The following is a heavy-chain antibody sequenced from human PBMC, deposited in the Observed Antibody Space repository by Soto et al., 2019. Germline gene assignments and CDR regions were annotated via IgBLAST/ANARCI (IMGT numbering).Heavy chain of an antibody. J-gene: IGHJ6*02. Sequence: GGSLRLSCAASGFTFSSYWMSWVRQAPGKGLEWVANIKQDGSEKYYVDSVKGRFTISRDNAKNSLYLQMNSLRAEDTAVYYCASGAIAARLHYYYGMDAWGQGTTVTVSS. D-gene: IGHD6-6*01. CDR1: GFTFSSYW. V-gene: IGHV3-7*01. CDR2: IKQDGSEK. CDR3: ASGAIAARLHYYYGMDA.